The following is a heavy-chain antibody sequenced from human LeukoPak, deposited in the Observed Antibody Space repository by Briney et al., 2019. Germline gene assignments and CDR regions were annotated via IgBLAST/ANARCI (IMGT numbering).Heavy chain of an antibody. CDR2: IYPGDSDT. D-gene: IGHD3-22*01. Sequence: GESLKISCKGSGYSFTSYWIGWVRQMPGKGLEWMGIIYPGDSDTRYSPSFQGQVTISADKSISTAYLQWSSLKASDTAMYYCARGDYDSSGYYYADYWGQGTLVTVSS. CDR3: ARGDYDSSGYYYADY. J-gene: IGHJ4*02. CDR1: GYSFTSYW. V-gene: IGHV5-51*01.